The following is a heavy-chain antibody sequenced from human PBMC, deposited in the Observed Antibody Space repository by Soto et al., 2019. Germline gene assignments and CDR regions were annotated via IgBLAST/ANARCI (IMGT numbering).Heavy chain of an antibody. CDR2: INDRGST. J-gene: IGHJ2*01. CDR1: GGSFSGYY. D-gene: IGHD3-9*01. V-gene: IGHV4-34*01. Sequence: QVQLQQWGAGPLRPLETLSLTCGVSGGSFSGYYWAWIRQSPGKGLEWIGEINDRGSTNYNPSLKSRVSISVATSKNHYSLNLRSVTAADTAVYYCARESHDILTGPPWVWYFDLWGRGTLVTVSS. CDR3: ARESHDILTGPPWVWYFDL.